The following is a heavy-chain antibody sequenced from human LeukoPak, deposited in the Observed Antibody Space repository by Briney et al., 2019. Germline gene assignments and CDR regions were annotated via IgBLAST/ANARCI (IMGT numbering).Heavy chain of an antibody. CDR3: ATIAPGTHAFDI. CDR2: MYYSGNT. CDR1: GGSISSGSNY. Sequence: SETLSLTCTVSGGSISSGSNYWGWIRQPPGKGLEWIWSMYYSGNTYYNPSLKSRVTISVDTSKNQLSLKPSSVTAADTAVYYCATIAPGTHAFDIWGQGTMVSVSS. D-gene: IGHD2-21*01. V-gene: IGHV4-39*01. J-gene: IGHJ3*02.